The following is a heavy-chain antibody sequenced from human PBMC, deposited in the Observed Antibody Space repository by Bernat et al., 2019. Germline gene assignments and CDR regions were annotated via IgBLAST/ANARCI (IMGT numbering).Heavy chain of an antibody. V-gene: IGHV3-11*01. J-gene: IGHJ6*02. CDR3: ARHRRSSGIAVAGYYYYYAMDV. Sequence: QVQLVESGGGLVKPGGSLRLSCAASGFTFSDYYMSWIRQAPGKGLEWVSYISSNDNTIYNTDSVKGRFTISRDDAKNSLYLQMNSLRAEDTAVYYCARHRRSSGIAVAGYYYYYAMDVWGQVTTDTASS. D-gene: IGHD6-19*01. CDR2: ISSNDNTI. CDR1: GFTFSDYY.